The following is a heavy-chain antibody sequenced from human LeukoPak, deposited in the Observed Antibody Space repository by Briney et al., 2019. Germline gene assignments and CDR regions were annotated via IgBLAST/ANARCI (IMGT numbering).Heavy chain of an antibody. CDR1: GVSISSSSYY. J-gene: IGHJ2*01. D-gene: IGHD6-19*01. CDR2: IYYSGST. CDR3: ARDLPSSGWPPQGLWYFDL. V-gene: IGHV4-39*07. Sequence: PSETLSLTCTVSGVSISSSSYYWGWIRQPPGKGLEWIGSIYYSGSTYYNPSLKSRVTISVDKSKNQFSLKLSSVTAADTAVYYCARDLPSSGWPPQGLWYFDLWGRGTLVTVSS.